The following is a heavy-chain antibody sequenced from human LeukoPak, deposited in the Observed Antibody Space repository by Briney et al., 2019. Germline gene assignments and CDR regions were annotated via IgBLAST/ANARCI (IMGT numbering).Heavy chain of an antibody. V-gene: IGHV1-2*02. CDR3: ARVSRYFDWSPKIDY. CDR2: INPNSGGT. J-gene: IGHJ4*02. Sequence: ASVKVSCKASGYTFTGYYMHWVRQAPGQGLEWMGWINPNSGGTNYAQKFQGRVTMTGDTSISTAYMELSRLRSDDTTVYYCARVSRYFDWSPKIDYWGQGTLVTVSS. CDR1: GYTFTGYY. D-gene: IGHD3-9*01.